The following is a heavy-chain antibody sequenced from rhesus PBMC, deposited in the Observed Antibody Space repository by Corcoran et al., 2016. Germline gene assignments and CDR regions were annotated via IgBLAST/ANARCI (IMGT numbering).Heavy chain of an antibody. CDR2: ISSDRSTT. CDR1: GFTFRDSW. J-gene: IGHJ4*01. Sequence: EVQLAESVGGLVQPGGSLRLSCAASGFTFRDSWMYWVRQAPGKGLVWVSRISSDRSTTSYADSVKGRFTISRENAKNSLYLQMNSLRAEDTAVYYCAKGGGSWKFYFDYWGQGVLVTVSS. CDR3: AKGGGSWKFYFDY. D-gene: IGHD6-25*01. V-gene: IGHV3-119*01.